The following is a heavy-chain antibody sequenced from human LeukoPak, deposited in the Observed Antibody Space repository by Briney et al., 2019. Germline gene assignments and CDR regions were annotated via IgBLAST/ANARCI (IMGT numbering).Heavy chain of an antibody. V-gene: IGHV3-21*01. CDR2: ITTSSTYI. D-gene: IGHD1-26*01. CDR3: ARDPYSGSYGDYYYYYMDV. CDR1: GFSFSTYN. J-gene: IGHJ6*03. Sequence: GGSLRLSCAASGFSFSTYNMNWVRQAPGKGLEWVSSITTSSTYIYYADSVKGRFTISRDNAKNSLYLQMNSLRAEDTAVYYCARDPYSGSYGDYYYYYMDVWGKGTTVTISS.